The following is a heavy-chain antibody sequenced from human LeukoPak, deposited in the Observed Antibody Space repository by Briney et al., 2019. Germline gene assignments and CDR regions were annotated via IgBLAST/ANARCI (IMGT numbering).Heavy chain of an antibody. J-gene: IGHJ4*02. CDR3: ASGSYFDD. CDR2: ISYDGSNE. V-gene: IGHV3-30*03. CDR1: GFTFSNYG. Sequence: PGGSLRLSCAASGFTFSNYGMHWVRQAPGKGLEWVAVISYDGSNEYYVDSVKGRFTLSRDNSKNTLYLQTNSLRVEDTAMYYCASGSYFDDWGQGTLVTVSS. D-gene: IGHD1-26*01.